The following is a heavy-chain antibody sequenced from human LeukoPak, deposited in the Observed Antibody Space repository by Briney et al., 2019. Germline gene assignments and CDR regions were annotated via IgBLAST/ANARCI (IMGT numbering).Heavy chain of an antibody. CDR1: GFTFSNYW. Sequence: GGSLRLSCAASGFTFSNYWMLWLRQAPGMGLVWVSRIKSDGTDTTYADSVKGRFTISRDNAKSTLYLQMNSLRAEDTAVYYCLYHDSGVTSPLESYWGQGILSPSPQ. CDR2: IKSDGTDT. J-gene: IGHJ4*02. V-gene: IGHV3-74*01. D-gene: IGHD3-22*01. CDR3: LYHDSGVTSPLESY.